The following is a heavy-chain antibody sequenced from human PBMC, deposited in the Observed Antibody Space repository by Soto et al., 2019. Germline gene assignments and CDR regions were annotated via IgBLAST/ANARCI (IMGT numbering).Heavy chain of an antibody. CDR1: GFTFSSYG. CDR3: AKEIVYSGSHLDPSYYYYGMDV. D-gene: IGHD1-26*01. Sequence: PGGSLRLSCAASGFTFSSYGMHWVRQAPGKGLEWVAVISYDGSNKYYAESVKGRFTISRDNSKNTLYLQMNSLRAEDTAVYYCAKEIVYSGSHLDPSYYYYGMDVWGQGTTVTVSS. J-gene: IGHJ6*02. CDR2: ISYDGSNK. V-gene: IGHV3-30*18.